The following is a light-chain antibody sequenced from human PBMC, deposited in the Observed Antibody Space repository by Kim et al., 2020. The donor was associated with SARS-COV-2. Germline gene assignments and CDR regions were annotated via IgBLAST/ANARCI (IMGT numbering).Light chain of an antibody. J-gene: IGKJ1*01. Sequence: SQGERATLSCRASQSINSNYLTWYQQKPGQAPRLLIYATSSRATGIPGRFSGSGSGTDFTLTISRLEPEDFVVYYCQQYGLSPRTFGQGTKVDIK. CDR2: ATS. CDR1: QSINSNY. V-gene: IGKV3-20*01. CDR3: QQYGLSPRT.